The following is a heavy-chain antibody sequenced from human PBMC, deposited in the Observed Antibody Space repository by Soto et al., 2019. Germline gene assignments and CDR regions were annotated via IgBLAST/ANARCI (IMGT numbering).Heavy chain of an antibody. V-gene: IGHV4-59*01. Sequence: SETLSLTCTVSGGSISRYYWSWIRQPPGKGLEWIGYIYYSGSTNYNPSLKSRVTISVDTSKNQFSLKLSSVTAADTAVYYCARSRGGYYDYWGQGTLVTVSS. CDR3: ARSRGGYYDY. D-gene: IGHD3-10*01. CDR1: GGSISRYY. CDR2: IYYSGST. J-gene: IGHJ4*02.